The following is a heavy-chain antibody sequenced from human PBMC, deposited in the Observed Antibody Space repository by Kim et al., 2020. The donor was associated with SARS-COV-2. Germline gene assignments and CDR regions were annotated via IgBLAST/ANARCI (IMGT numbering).Heavy chain of an antibody. Sequence: SVKVSCKASGCTFTGYSIHWVRQAPGKGLEWMGGIIPKVGVANYAQKFQGRVTITADTSTDTAYMELSSLRSEDTAVYYCVSPPRGDYFSGCGQGSQVT. V-gene: IGHV1-69*10. CDR3: VSPPRGDYFSG. CDR1: GCTFTGYS. J-gene: IGHJ4*02. CDR2: IIPKVGVA. D-gene: IGHD1-26*01.